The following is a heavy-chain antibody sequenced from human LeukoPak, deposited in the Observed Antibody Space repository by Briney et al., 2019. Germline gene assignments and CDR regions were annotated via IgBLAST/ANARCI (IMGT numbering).Heavy chain of an antibody. J-gene: IGHJ4*02. Sequence: ASVKVSCKASGYTFTSYGISWVRQAPGQGLEWMGWISAYNGNTNYAQKLQGRVTMTTDTSTSTAYMELRSLRSDDTAVYYCARGGSSGWYRGATGFDYWGQGTLVTVSS. V-gene: IGHV1-18*01. CDR2: ISAYNGNT. CDR1: GYTFTSYG. D-gene: IGHD6-19*01. CDR3: ARGGSSGWYRGATGFDY.